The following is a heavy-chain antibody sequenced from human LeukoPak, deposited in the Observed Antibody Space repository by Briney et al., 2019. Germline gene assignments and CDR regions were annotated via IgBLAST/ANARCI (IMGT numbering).Heavy chain of an antibody. D-gene: IGHD4-23*01. CDR2: ISGSGGST. J-gene: IGHJ4*02. V-gene: IGHV3-23*01. CDR3: ARGAHKRDDYGGFFDY. CDR1: GFTFSSYA. Sequence: GRSLRLSCTASGFTFSSYAMSWVRQAPGKGLEWVSGISGSGGSTKYADSVKGRFTISRDNSKNTVYLQMNSLRVEDTAVYYCARGAHKRDDYGGFFDYWGQGTLVTVSS.